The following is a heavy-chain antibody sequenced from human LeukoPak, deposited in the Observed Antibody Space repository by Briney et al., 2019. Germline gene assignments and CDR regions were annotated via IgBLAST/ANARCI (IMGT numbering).Heavy chain of an antibody. D-gene: IGHD1-20*01. CDR3: ARQGYNWIY. CDR1: GFTFNTYG. V-gene: IGHV3-33*03. Sequence: GGSLRLSCAAYGFTFNTYGMNWVRQAPGKGLEWVAVIWYDGSIKYYPDSVKGRFTISRDNAKNSLYLQMNSLRAEDTAVYYCARQGYNWIYWGQGTLVTVSS. J-gene: IGHJ4*02. CDR2: IWYDGSIK.